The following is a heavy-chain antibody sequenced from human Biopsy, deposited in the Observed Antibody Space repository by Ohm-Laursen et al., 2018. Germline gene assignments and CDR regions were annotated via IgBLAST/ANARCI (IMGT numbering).Heavy chain of an antibody. D-gene: IGHD6-19*01. V-gene: IGHV1-46*01. J-gene: IGHJ4*02. Sequence: ASVKVSCKTSGYIFTSYYIHWVRQAPGQGLEWLASINPSGGSTTYAQRFQGRLIMTRDTSTSSIYMELSSLRSKDTAIYFCARAVAGTGGVFDSWGQGTLVTVSS. CDR2: INPSGGST. CDR3: ARAVAGTGGVFDS. CDR1: GYIFTSYY.